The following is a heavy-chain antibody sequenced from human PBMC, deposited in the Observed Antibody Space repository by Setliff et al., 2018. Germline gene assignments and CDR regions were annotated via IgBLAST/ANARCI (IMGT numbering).Heavy chain of an antibody. J-gene: IGHJ5*02. CDR3: ARRPLYHYDFWSNWFDP. D-gene: IGHD3-3*01. CDR2: INHSGST. CDR1: GGSFSVYY. Sequence: PSETLSLTCAVYGGSFSVYYWSWIRQPPGKGLEWIGEINHSGSTNYNPSLKSRVTISVDTSKNQFSLKLTSVTAADTAVYYCARRPLYHYDFWSNWFDPWGQGTLVTVSS. V-gene: IGHV4-34*01.